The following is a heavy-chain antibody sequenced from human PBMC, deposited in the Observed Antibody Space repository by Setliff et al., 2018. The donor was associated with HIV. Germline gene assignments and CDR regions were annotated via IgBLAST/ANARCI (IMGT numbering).Heavy chain of an antibody. D-gene: IGHD2-2*01. Sequence: SVKVSCKASGGTFSSYAISWVRQAPGQGLEWMGGIIPISGTVNYAQKFWGRVTITTHESTSTAYMELISLRTEDTAVYYGDRYIGGYCSSMSCPGLFDPWGQGTLVTVSS. CDR1: GGTFSSYA. V-gene: IGHV1-69*05. J-gene: IGHJ5*02. CDR2: IIPISGTV. CDR3: DRYIGGYCSSMSCPGLFDP.